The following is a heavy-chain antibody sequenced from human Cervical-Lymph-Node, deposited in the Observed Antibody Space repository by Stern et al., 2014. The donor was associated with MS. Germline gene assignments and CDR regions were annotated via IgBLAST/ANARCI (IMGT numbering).Heavy chain of an antibody. D-gene: IGHD4-23*01. J-gene: IGHJ5*02. Sequence: EVQLVESGAEVKKPGESLKISCKASGYMFASHWIGWVRQMPGKGLEGMGISDRGDSITIYRPSSQGQVTISVDKSPSTAYLQWSSLKASDTAMYYCARVNGGNSDWFDPWGQGTLVTVSS. CDR2: SDRGDSIT. CDR1: GYMFASHW. CDR3: ARVNGGNSDWFDP. V-gene: IGHV5-51*01.